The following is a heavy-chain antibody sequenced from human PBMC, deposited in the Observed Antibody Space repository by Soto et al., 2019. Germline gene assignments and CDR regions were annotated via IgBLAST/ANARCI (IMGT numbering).Heavy chain of an antibody. D-gene: IGHD2-2*01. CDR1: GGSIRSSSYY. Sequence: SETLSLTCTVSGGSIRSSSYYWGWIRQPPGKGLEWIGSVFYSGSPYYNPSLNSRATISVDTSNNQFSLKLTAVTATDTAVYYCARPLGYCSSTSCYPLGWFDPWGQGTLVTVSS. J-gene: IGHJ5*02. CDR3: ARPLGYCSSTSCYPLGWFDP. V-gene: IGHV4-39*01. CDR2: VFYSGSP.